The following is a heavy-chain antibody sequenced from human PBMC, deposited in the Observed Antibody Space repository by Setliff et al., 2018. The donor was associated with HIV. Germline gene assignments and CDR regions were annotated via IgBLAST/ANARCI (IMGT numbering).Heavy chain of an antibody. CDR1: GDSIVSDDSTSSHH. Sequence: SETLSLTCRFSGDSIVSDDSTSSHHCSWIRQPPGRGLEWIGEIYHSEYTNYNASLKSRVSMPVDKSKNQFSLKLTSVTAADTAVYYCATYAVGEGGRGHWGQGVLVTVSS. CDR3: ATYAVGEGGRGH. V-gene: IGHV4-61*05. J-gene: IGHJ4*02. CDR2: IYHSEYT. D-gene: IGHD1-26*01.